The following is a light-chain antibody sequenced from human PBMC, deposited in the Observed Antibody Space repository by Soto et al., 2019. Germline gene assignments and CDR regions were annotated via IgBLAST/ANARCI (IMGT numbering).Light chain of an antibody. Sequence: QSALTQPASVSGSPGQSITISCTGTSSDVGSYNYVSWYQQHPGKAPKLMIYDVSNRPSGVSNRFSGSKSGNTASLTISGLQAEDAADYYCNSYTSSSTRVFGGGTQLTVL. J-gene: IGLJ3*02. V-gene: IGLV2-14*01. CDR1: SSDVGSYNY. CDR3: NSYTSSSTRV. CDR2: DVS.